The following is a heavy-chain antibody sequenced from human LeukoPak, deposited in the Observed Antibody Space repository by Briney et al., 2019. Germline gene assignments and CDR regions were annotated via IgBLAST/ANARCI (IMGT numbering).Heavy chain of an antibody. CDR3: ARGRSGGWLNWFDP. CDR1: GGSFSGYY. CDR2: INHSGST. D-gene: IGHD6-19*01. V-gene: IGHV4-34*01. Sequence: SETLSLTCAVYGGSFSGYYWSWIRQPPGKGLEWLGEINHSGSTNYNPSLKGRVTISVDTSKNQFSLKLSSVTAADTAVYYCARGRSGGWLNWFDPGGQGTLVTVSA. J-gene: IGHJ5*02.